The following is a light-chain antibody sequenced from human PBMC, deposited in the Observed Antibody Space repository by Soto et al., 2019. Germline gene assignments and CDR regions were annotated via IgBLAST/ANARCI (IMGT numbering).Light chain of an antibody. V-gene: IGKV1-5*03. CDR2: KAS. Sequence: DIQMTQSPSTLSGSVGDRVTITCRASQTISSWLAWYQQKPGKAPKLLIYKASTLKSGVPSRFSGSGSGTEFTLTISSLQSEDIATYYCQKYDGVPQFGPGTRVDF. CDR3: QKYDGVPQ. CDR1: QTISSW. J-gene: IGKJ3*01.